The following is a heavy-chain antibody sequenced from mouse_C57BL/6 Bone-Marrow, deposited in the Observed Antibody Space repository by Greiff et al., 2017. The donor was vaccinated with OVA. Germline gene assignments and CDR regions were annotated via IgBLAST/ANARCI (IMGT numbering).Heavy chain of an antibody. CDR3: ALYSFYAMDY. Sequence: QVQLQQSGAELVRPGTSVKMSCKASGYTFTNYWIGWAKQRPGHGLEWIGDIYPGGGYTNYNEKFKGKATLTADKSSSTAYMQFSSLTSEDSAIYDCALYSFYAMDYWGQGTSVTVSS. D-gene: IGHD1-1*01. CDR1: GYTFTNYW. CDR2: IYPGGGYT. J-gene: IGHJ4*01. V-gene: IGHV1-63*01.